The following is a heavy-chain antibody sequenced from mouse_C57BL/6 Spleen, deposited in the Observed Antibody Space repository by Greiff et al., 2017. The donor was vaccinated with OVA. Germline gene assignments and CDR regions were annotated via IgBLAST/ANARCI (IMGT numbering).Heavy chain of an antibody. V-gene: IGHV5-9-1*02. Sequence: EVQGVESGEGLVKPGGSLKLSCAASGFTFSSYAMSWVRQTPEKRLEWVAYISSGGDYIYYADTVKGRFTISRDNARNTLYLQMSSLKSEDTAMYYCTREGLSNFMDYWGQGTSVTVSS. CDR2: ISSGGDYI. J-gene: IGHJ4*01. CDR3: TREGLSNFMDY. D-gene: IGHD2-5*01. CDR1: GFTFSSYA.